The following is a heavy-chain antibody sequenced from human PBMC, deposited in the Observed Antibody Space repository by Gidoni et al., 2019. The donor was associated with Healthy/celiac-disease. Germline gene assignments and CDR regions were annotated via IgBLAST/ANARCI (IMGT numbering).Heavy chain of an antibody. J-gene: IGHJ6*02. CDR2: IIPIFGTA. V-gene: IGHV1-69*01. D-gene: IGHD5-18*01. Sequence: QVQLVQSGAEVKKPGSSVKVSCKASGGTFSSYAISWVRQAPGQGLEWMGGIIPIFGTANYAQKFQGRVTITADESTSTAYMELSSLRSEDTAVYYCASSDTAMATGAYYYYGMDVWGQGTTVTVSS. CDR1: GGTFSSYA. CDR3: ASSDTAMATGAYYYYGMDV.